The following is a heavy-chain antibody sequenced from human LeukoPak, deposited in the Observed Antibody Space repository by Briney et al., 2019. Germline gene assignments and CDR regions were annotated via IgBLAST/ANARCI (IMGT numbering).Heavy chain of an antibody. V-gene: IGHV7-4-1*04. Sequence: ASVKVSCQASGYTFTSYAMNWVRQAPGQGLEWMGWINTNTGNPTYAQGFTGRFVFSLDTSVSMAYLQISSLKAEDTAVYYCARDPFSGSGSPVDYWGQGTLVTVSS. CDR1: GYTFTSYA. D-gene: IGHD3-22*01. CDR2: INTNTGNP. CDR3: ARDPFSGSGSPVDY. J-gene: IGHJ4*02.